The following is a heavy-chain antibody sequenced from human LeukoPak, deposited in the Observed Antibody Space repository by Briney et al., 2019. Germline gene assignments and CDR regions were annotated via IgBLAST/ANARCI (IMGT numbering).Heavy chain of an antibody. J-gene: IGHJ4*02. V-gene: IGHV3-23*01. Sequence: GGSLRLSCAASVFTFNTYAMTWVRQAPGKGLEWVSTICGDGGGTYYADSVKGRFTISRDNSKNTLYLQMNSLRAEDTAVYYCARSIAAAGTPFDYWGQGTLVTVSS. CDR2: ICGDGGGT. CDR3: ARSIAAAGTPFDY. D-gene: IGHD6-13*01. CDR1: VFTFNTYA.